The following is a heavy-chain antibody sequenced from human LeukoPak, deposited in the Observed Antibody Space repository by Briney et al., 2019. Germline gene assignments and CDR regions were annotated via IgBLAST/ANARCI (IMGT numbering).Heavy chain of an antibody. D-gene: IGHD2-2*01. CDR2: ILYDGSNQ. Sequence: GGSLRLSCAASGFTFSSYGMHWVRQAPGKGLEWVAVILYDGSNQYYADSVKGRFTISRDNSKNTLYLQMNSLRAEDTAVYYGARGRHCSSTSCLVEYWGQGTLVTVSS. CDR3: ARGRHCSSTSCLVEY. J-gene: IGHJ4*02. CDR1: GFTFSSYG. V-gene: IGHV3-33*01.